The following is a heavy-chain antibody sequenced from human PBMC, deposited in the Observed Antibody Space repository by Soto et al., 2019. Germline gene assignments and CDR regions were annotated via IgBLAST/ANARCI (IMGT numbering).Heavy chain of an antibody. CDR2: IRSKAYGGTT. J-gene: IGHJ4*02. D-gene: IGHD3-3*01. Sequence: GGSLRLSCTASGFTFGDYAMSWFRQAPGKGLEWVGFIRSKAYGGTTEYAASVKGRFTISRDDSKSIAYLQMNSLKTEDTAVYYCTRDISYDFWSGSHYFDYWGQGTLVTVSS. CDR1: GFTFGDYA. V-gene: IGHV3-49*03. CDR3: TRDISYDFWSGSHYFDY.